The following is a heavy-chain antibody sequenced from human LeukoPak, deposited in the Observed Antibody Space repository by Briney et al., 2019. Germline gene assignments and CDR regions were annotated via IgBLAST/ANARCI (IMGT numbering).Heavy chain of an antibody. J-gene: IGHJ5*02. CDR1: GYSFTSYW. CDR3: ARLLVVVPAAINWFDP. Sequence: GESLKISCKGSGYSFTSYWIGWVRQMPGKGLEWMGIIYPGDSDTRYSPSFQGQVTISADKSISTAYLQWSSLKASDTAMHYCARLLVVVPAAINWFDPWGQGTLVTVSS. CDR2: IYPGDSDT. D-gene: IGHD2-2*01. V-gene: IGHV5-51*01.